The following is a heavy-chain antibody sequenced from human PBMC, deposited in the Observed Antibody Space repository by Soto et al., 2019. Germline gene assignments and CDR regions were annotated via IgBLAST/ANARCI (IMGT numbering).Heavy chain of an antibody. CDR2: IIPIFGTA. CDR1: GGTFSSYA. V-gene: IGHV1-69*13. CDR3: ARDVGRYYDFWSGYFPYYGMDV. D-gene: IGHD3-3*01. J-gene: IGHJ6*02. Sequence: SVKVSCKASGGTFSSYAISWVRQAPGQGLEWMGGIIPIFGTANYAQKFQGRVTITADESTSTAYMELSSLRSEDTAVYYCARDVGRYYDFWSGYFPYYGMDVWGQGTTVTVSS.